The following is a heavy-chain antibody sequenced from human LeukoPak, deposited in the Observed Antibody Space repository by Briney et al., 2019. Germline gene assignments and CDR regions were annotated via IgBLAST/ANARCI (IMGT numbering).Heavy chain of an antibody. J-gene: IGHJ5*02. D-gene: IGHD4-23*01. CDR3: AGDWDYGGKGDWFDP. V-gene: IGHV6-1*01. CDR2: TYYRSKWYN. Sequence: SQTLSLTCAISGDTVSSSTAAWNWIRQSPSRGLEWLGRTYYRSKWYNAYALSVKSRITNNPDTSKNQFSLQLNSVTPEDTAVYYCAGDWDYGGKGDWFDPWGQGTLVTVSS. CDR1: GDTVSSSTAA.